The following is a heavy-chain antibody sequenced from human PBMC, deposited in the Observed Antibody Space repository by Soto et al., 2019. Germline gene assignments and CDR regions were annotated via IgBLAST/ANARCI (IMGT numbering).Heavy chain of an antibody. V-gene: IGHV3-23*01. J-gene: IGHJ2*01. D-gene: IGHD2-2*01. CDR3: SRKILGSTSRPNYWYFDL. CDR2: ISGGGDAT. Sequence: EVQLLESGGGLVQPGGSLRLSCAGSGFTFINYAMNWVRQAPGKGLEWVSSISGGGDATFFADSVRGRFTISTDNSKNTVTLQMHTLGVDDTAVYYCSRKILGSTSRPNYWYFDLWGRGTLVTVSS. CDR1: GFTFINYA.